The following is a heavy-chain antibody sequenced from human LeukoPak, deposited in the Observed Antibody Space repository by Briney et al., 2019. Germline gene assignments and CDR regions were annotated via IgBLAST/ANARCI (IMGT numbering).Heavy chain of an antibody. CDR1: GGFLSSSSYY. CDR3: ARQQSRAKLEPGGMDV. D-gene: IGHD1-1*01. Sequence: SETLSLTCTVSGGFLSSSSYYWGWIRQPPGKGLEWIGSIYYSGSTYYNPSLKSRVTISVDPSKNQFSLKLSSVTAADTAVYYCARQQSRAKLEPGGMDVWGQGTTVTVSS. CDR2: IYYSGST. V-gene: IGHV4-39*01. J-gene: IGHJ6*02.